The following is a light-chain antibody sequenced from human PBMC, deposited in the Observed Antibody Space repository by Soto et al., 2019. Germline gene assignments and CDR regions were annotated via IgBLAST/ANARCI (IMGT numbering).Light chain of an antibody. CDR3: CSFAGSYSYV. Sequence: QSAMAQPLSVSGSPGQSVTITCTGTNSHVGRYDYVSWYQQYPGEAPKLIIYDVTERPSGVPDRFSGSKSGNTASLTISGLRAEDEAAYSCCSFAGSYSYVFGSGTKVTVL. CDR2: DVT. CDR1: NSHVGRYDY. V-gene: IGLV2-11*01. J-gene: IGLJ1*01.